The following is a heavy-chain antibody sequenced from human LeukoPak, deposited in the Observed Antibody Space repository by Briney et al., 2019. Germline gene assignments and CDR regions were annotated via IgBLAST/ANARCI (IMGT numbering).Heavy chain of an antibody. CDR2: ISGSGSTT. CDR1: GFIFSTYA. V-gene: IGHV3-23*01. J-gene: IGHJ6*02. Sequence: QPGGSLRLSCAASGFIFSTYALSWVRQAPGKGLEWVSAISGSGSTTYYADSVKGRFTFSRDDSKNILYLQMNSLRAEDTAVYYCAKSYYDILTGNSASYYYYGMDVWGQGTTVTVSS. CDR3: AKSYYDILTGNSASYYYYGMDV. D-gene: IGHD3-9*01.